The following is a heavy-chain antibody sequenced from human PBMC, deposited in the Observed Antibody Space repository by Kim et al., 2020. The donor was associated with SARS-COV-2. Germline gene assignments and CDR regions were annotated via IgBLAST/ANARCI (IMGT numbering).Heavy chain of an antibody. CDR3: ARTRITMIVVVTHFDY. J-gene: IGHJ4*02. Sequence: SLKSRVTRSVDTSKNQLSLKLGSVTAADTAVYYCARTRITMIVVVTHFDYWGQGTLVTVSS. V-gene: IGHV4-31*02. D-gene: IGHD3-22*01.